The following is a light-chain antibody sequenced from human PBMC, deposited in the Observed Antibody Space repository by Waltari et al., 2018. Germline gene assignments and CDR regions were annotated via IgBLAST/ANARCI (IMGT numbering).Light chain of an antibody. Sequence: QSVLTQPPSVSAAPGQKVTISCSGSSSNIGKDYVSWYQHLPGTAPKLLIYEKKKRPSGIPDRFSGAKSGTSATLGITGRQTGDEADYYCAVWDTSLNPVFGGGTKLTVL. V-gene: IGLV1-51*02. J-gene: IGLJ2*01. CDR2: EKK. CDR1: SSNIGKDY. CDR3: AVWDTSLNPV.